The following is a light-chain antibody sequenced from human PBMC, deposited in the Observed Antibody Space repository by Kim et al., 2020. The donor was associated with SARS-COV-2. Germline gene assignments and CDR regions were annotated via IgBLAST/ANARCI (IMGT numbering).Light chain of an antibody. J-gene: IGLJ3*02. CDR1: NSDVGGYYY. Sequence: GQSVTISCTGTNSDVGGYYYVSWYQQHPGKAPKLIIYEVNKRPSGVPDRFSGSRSGNTASLTVSGLQADDGADYYCSSYAGTMTWVFGGGTQLTVL. V-gene: IGLV2-8*01. CDR3: SSYAGTMTWV. CDR2: EVN.